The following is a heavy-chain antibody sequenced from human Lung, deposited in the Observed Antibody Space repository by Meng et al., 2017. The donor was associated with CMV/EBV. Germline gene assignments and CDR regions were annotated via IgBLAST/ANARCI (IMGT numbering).Heavy chain of an antibody. CDR3: ARGGYCSSTSCYAGRPFDY. CDR2: INHSGST. D-gene: IGHD2-2*01. Sequence: LXXAVYGGSFSGYYWSWIRQPPGKGLEWIGEINHSGSTNYNPSLKSRVTTSVDTSKSQFSLKLSSVTAADTAVYYCARGGYCSSTSCYAGRPFDYWGQGTLVXVSS. V-gene: IGHV4-34*01. CDR1: GGSFSGYY. J-gene: IGHJ4*02.